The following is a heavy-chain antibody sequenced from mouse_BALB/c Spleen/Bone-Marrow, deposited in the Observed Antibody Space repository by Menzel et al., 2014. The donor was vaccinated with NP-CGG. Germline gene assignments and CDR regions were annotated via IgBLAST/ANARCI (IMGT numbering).Heavy chain of an antibody. CDR1: GFTFTSYW. CDR2: INPSNSRT. J-gene: IGHJ4*01. V-gene: IGHV1S81*02. D-gene: IGHD2-1*01. CDR3: ARDGNYRYAMDY. Sequence: QVQLQQSGAELVKPGASVKLSCMASGFTFTSYWIHWVKQRPGQGPEWIGEINPSNSRTNDNEKFKSKATLTEDKSSSTAYMQLSSLTSEDSAVYYCARDGNYRYAMDYWGQGTSVTVSS.